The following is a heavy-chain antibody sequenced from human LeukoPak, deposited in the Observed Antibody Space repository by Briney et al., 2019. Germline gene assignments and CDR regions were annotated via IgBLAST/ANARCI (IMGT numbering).Heavy chain of an antibody. D-gene: IGHD3-9*01. CDR2: FDPEDGET. J-gene: IGHJ3*02. CDR1: GYTLTELS. Sequence: ASVKVSCKVSGYTLTELSMHWVRQAPGKGLEWMGGFDPEDGETIYAQKFQGRVTMTEDTSTDTAYMELSSLRSEDTAVYYCATASNDYDILTGYRHDAFDIWGQGTMVTVSS. V-gene: IGHV1-24*01. CDR3: ATASNDYDILTGYRHDAFDI.